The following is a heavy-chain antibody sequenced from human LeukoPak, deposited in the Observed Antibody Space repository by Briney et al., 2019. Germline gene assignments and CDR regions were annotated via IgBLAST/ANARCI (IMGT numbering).Heavy chain of an antibody. CDR1: GGSISSGGYY. D-gene: IGHD6-13*01. CDR3: ASPTIAAGTDAFDI. Sequence: PSQTLSLTCTVSGGSISSGGYYWSWIRQHPGKGLEWIGYIYYSGSTYYNPSLKSRVTISVDTSKNQFSLKLSSVTAADTAVYYCASPTIAAGTDAFDIWGQGTMVTVSS. J-gene: IGHJ3*02. CDR2: IYYSGST. V-gene: IGHV4-31*03.